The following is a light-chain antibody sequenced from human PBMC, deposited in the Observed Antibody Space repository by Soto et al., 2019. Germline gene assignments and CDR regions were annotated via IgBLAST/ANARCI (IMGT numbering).Light chain of an antibody. CDR2: SND. CDR3: ATWDDSRNGWV. V-gene: IGLV1-44*01. Sequence: QSVLTQPPSASGTPGQRGTISCSGSSSDIGSNTVNWYQQLPGTAPKLLIYSNDQRPLGVPDRFSGSKSGTSASLAISGLQAEDEADYYCATWDDSRNGWVFGGGTKLTVL. J-gene: IGLJ3*02. CDR1: SSDIGSNT.